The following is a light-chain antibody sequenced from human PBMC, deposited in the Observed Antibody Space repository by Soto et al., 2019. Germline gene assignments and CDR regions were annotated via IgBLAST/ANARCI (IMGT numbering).Light chain of an antibody. CDR3: QQCSNWPRT. Sequence: EIVLTQSPGTLSLSPGERATLSCRASQSIRNFLAWYQQKPGQAPRLLIYGTSSRATGIPDRFSGSGSGTDFTLTISSLEPEDCAVYYCQQCSNWPRTFGQGTKVDIK. V-gene: IGKV3-11*01. CDR1: QSIRNF. J-gene: IGKJ1*01. CDR2: GTS.